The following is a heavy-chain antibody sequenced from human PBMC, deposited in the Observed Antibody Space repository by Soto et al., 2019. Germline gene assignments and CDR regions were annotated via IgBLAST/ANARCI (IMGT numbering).Heavy chain of an antibody. J-gene: IGHJ6*02. Sequence: QVQLVQSGAEVKKPGSSVKVSCKASGGTFSSYAISWVRQAPGQGLEWMGGIIPIFGTANYAQKFQGRVTITADKSTSTAYMELSSLRSEDTAVYYCARPTTTIFGVVTPYYCGMDVWGQGTTVTVSS. CDR1: GGTFSSYA. D-gene: IGHD3-3*01. V-gene: IGHV1-69*06. CDR3: ARPTTTIFGVVTPYYCGMDV. CDR2: IIPIFGTA.